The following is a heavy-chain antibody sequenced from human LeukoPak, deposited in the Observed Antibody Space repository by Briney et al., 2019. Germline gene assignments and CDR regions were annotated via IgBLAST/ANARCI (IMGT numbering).Heavy chain of an antibody. CDR1: GFTFDDYA. CDR3: ARAINRWELRRYIYGY. D-gene: IGHD1-26*01. V-gene: IGHV3-9*01. Sequence: PGGSLRLSCAASGFTFDDYAMHWVRQAPGKGLEWVSGISWNSGSIGYADSVKGRFTISRDNAKNSLYLQMNSLRAEDTAVYYCARAINRWELRRYIYGYWGQGTLVTVSS. CDR2: ISWNSGSI. J-gene: IGHJ4*02.